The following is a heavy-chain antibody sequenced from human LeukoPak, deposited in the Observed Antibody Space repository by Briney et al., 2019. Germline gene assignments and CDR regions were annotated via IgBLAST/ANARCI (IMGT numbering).Heavy chain of an antibody. Sequence: GGSLRLSCAASGFTFSNYAMNWVRQAPGKGLEWVSVISGSGSSIYYADSVKGRFTMSRDNAKNTLYLQMNSLRAEDTAVYYCAELGITMIGGVWGKGTTVTISS. V-gene: IGHV3-23*01. CDR2: ISGSGSSI. J-gene: IGHJ6*04. CDR3: AELGITMIGGV. D-gene: IGHD3-10*02. CDR1: GFTFSNYA.